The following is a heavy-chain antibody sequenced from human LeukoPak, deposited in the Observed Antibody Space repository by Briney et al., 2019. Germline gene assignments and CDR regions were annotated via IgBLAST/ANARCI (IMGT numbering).Heavy chain of an antibody. CDR2: IYHSGST. Sequence: PSQTLSLTCAVSGGSISSGGYSWSWIRQPPGKGLEWIGYIYHSGSTYYNPSLKSRVTISVDRSKNQLSLKLSSVTAADTAVYYCARGVRVRGGNWFDPWGQGTLVTVPS. CDR1: GGSISSGGYS. CDR3: ARGVRVRGGNWFDP. D-gene: IGHD3-10*01. V-gene: IGHV4-30-2*01. J-gene: IGHJ5*02.